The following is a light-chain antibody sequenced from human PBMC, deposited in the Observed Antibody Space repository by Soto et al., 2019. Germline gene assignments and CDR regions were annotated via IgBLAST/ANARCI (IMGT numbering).Light chain of an antibody. CDR1: QSVSSY. CDR3: QQRSNWPST. J-gene: IGKJ4*01. Sequence: EIVLTQSPATLSLSPGHRATLSFRASQSVSSYLAWYQQKPGQARRLLIYDASNRSAGIPARFSGSGSGTDFTLTITSLEPEDFAVSYCQQRSNWPSTFGGGTKVEIK. CDR2: DAS. V-gene: IGKV3-11*01.